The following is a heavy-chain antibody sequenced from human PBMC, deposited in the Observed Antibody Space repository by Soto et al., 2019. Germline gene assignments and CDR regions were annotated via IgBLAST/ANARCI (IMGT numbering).Heavy chain of an antibody. J-gene: IGHJ4*02. CDR1: GGTFSSYA. D-gene: IGHD4-17*01. CDR2: IIPIFGTA. Sequence: GASVKVSCKASGGTFSSYAISWVRQAPGQGLEWMGGIIPIFGTANYAQKFQGRVTITADKSKSTAYMELSSLRSEDTAVYYCARERLGDSYGSTSVTTVLNTGWDYWGQGTLVTVSS. CDR3: ARERLGDSYGSTSVTTVLNTGWDY. V-gene: IGHV1-69*06.